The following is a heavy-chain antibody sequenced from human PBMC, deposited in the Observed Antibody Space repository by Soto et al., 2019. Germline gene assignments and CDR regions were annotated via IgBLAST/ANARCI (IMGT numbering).Heavy chain of an antibody. Sequence: SVEVSCKASGGTFSSYANSLVRQAPGQVLEGIGGIIPNFGTTNYAQKFQGRVTITAHESTSTAYMELSSLRSEDTAVYYCARTITIFGVSQWDWFDPWGQGTLVTVS. CDR2: IIPNFGTT. CDR1: GGTFSSYA. D-gene: IGHD3-3*01. V-gene: IGHV1-69*13. J-gene: IGHJ5*02. CDR3: ARTITIFGVSQWDWFDP.